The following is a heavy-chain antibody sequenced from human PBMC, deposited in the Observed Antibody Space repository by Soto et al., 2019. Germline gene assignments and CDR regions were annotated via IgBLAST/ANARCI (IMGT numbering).Heavy chain of an antibody. CDR2: IAHDGHT. D-gene: IGHD1-26*01. Sequence: SETLSLTCDVSSGSITTSVLWTWVRQFPGKGLEWIGEIAHDGHTKYNPSLSGRVTMSVDLSNSQFSLKVASATAADTAVYFCVGGRDYDYWGQGTLVTVSS. V-gene: IGHV4-4*02. J-gene: IGHJ4*02. CDR1: SGSITTSVL. CDR3: VGGRDYDY.